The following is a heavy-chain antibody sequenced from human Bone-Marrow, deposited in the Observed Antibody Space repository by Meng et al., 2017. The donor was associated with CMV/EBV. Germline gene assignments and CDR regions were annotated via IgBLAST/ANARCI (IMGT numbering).Heavy chain of an antibody. CDR2: IIPIFGTA. J-gene: IGHJ3*02. D-gene: IGHD3-10*01. CDR1: GGTFSSYA. CDR3: ARYLSFGPSPPKNAFYI. Sequence: SVKVSCKASGGTFSSYAISWVRQAPGQGLEWMGGIIPIFGTANYAQKFQGRVTITTDESTSTAHMELSRLRSDDTAVYYCARYLSFGPSPPKNAFYIWGQGTMVTVSS. V-gene: IGHV1-69*05.